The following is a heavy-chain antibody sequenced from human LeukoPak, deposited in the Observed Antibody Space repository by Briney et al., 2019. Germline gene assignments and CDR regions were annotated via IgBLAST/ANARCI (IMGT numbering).Heavy chain of an antibody. D-gene: IGHD3-10*01. J-gene: IGHJ5*02. CDR2: INPNSGDT. V-gene: IGHV1-2*06. CDR3: ARDPYVSGSYGWLDP. Sequence: ASVKVSCKASGYTFTGYYIHLVRQAPGQGLERMGRINPNSGDTNYAQKFPGRGTMTRDTYNSTAYMELSNLSSEDAAVDYCARDPYVSGSYGWLDPWGQGTLVTVSS. CDR1: GYTFTGYY.